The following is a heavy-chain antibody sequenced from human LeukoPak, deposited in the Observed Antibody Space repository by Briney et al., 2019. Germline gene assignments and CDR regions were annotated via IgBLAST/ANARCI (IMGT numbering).Heavy chain of an antibody. J-gene: IGHJ4*02. CDR1: GFTFRNYA. V-gene: IGHV3-33*01. CDR3: ARGSRAAGGTGDY. Sequence: GRSLRLSCAASGFTFRNYAMHWVRQAPGKGLEWVASIWYDGSNKYYTDSVRGRFTISRDNSKNTLYLQMNSLRDDDRAVYYCARGSRAAGGTGDYCCQGTLVTVFS. D-gene: IGHD6-13*01. CDR2: IWYDGSNK.